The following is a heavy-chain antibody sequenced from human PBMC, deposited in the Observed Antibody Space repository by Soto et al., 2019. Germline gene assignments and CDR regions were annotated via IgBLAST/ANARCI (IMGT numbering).Heavy chain of an antibody. Sequence: GGSLRLSCAASGFTFSSYGMHWVRQAPGKGLEWVPVIYSGGSTYYADSVKGRFTISRDNSKNTLYLQMNSLRAEDTAVYYCATHCSGGSCYGNDAFDIWGQGTMVTVSS. CDR2: IYSGGST. CDR3: ATHCSGGSCYGNDAFDI. CDR1: GFTFSSYG. V-gene: IGHV3-66*01. D-gene: IGHD2-15*01. J-gene: IGHJ3*02.